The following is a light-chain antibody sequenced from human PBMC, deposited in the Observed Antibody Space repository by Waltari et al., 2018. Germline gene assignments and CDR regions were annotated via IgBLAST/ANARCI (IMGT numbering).Light chain of an antibody. Sequence: EIVLTQSPGTQSLSPGERATLSCRASQSVTSSFLAWYQQKPGQAPRLLIYGASSRATGIPDRFSGSASETDFTLTIGRLETEDVAVYYCQQYGTSPLTFGGGTKVEIK. CDR3: QQYGTSPLT. CDR2: GAS. CDR1: QSVTSSF. V-gene: IGKV3-20*01. J-gene: IGKJ4*01.